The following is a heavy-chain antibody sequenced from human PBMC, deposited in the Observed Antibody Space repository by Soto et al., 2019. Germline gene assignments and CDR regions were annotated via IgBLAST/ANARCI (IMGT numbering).Heavy chain of an antibody. V-gene: IGHV1-24*01. J-gene: IGHJ4*02. D-gene: IGHD1-26*01. Sequence: ASVKVSCKVSGYTLTELSMHWVRQAPGKGLEWMGGFDPEDGETIYAQKFQGRVTMTEDTSTDTAYMELSSLRSEDTAVYYCATGKGGGATLDSGGKGTLVTVPS. CDR1: GYTLTELS. CDR2: FDPEDGET. CDR3: ATGKGGGATLDS.